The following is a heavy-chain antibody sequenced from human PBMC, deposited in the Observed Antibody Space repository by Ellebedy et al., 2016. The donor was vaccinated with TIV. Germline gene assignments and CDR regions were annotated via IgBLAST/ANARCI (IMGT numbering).Heavy chain of an antibody. J-gene: IGHJ1*01. CDR1: GGSISSSSYY. CDR2: IYYSGST. V-gene: IGHV4-39*01. CDR3: VFCGGDCKYFQH. D-gene: IGHD2-21*02. Sequence: MPSETLSLTCTVSGGSISSSSYYWGWIRPPPGKGLEWIGSIYYSGSTYYNPSLKSRVTISVDTSKNQFSLKLSSVTAADTAVYYCVFCGGDCKYFQHWGQGTLVTVSS.